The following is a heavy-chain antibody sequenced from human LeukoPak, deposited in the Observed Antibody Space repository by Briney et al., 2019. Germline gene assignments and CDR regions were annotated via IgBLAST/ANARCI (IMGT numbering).Heavy chain of an antibody. V-gene: IGHV3-66*02. Sequence: GGSLRLSCAASGFTVSSNYMSWVRQAPGKGLEWVSVIYSGGSTYYADSVKGRFTISRDNSKNTLYLQMNRLRAEDTAVYYCARVVMGPGYYYYMDVWGKGTTVRVSS. CDR1: GFTVSSNY. D-gene: IGHD2-21*01. J-gene: IGHJ6*03. CDR3: ARVVMGPGYYYYMDV. CDR2: IYSGGST.